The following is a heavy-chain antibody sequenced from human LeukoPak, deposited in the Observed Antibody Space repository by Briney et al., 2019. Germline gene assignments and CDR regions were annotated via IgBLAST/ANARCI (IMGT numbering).Heavy chain of an antibody. CDR2: IYYSGTT. J-gene: IGHJ4*02. CDR1: GGSIRSYY. CDR3: ARHLRSFPDY. V-gene: IGHV4-59*08. D-gene: IGHD3-3*02. Sequence: SETLSLTCTVPGGSIRSYYWSWIRQPPGKGLEWLGYIYYSGTTNYNPSLKSRLTMSLDTSKKHLSLRLTSVSAADTAVYYCARHLRSFPDYWGQGTLVTVSS.